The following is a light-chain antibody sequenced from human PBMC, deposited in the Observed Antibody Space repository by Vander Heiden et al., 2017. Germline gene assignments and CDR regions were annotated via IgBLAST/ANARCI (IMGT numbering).Light chain of an antibody. CDR3: AAWDDSLNGVV. Sequence: QSVLTPPPSASGTPGQRVTISCSGSSSNIGTNTVTWYQHLPGTAPKLLIYSNNQRPSGVPDRFSGSKSGTSASPAISGLQSEDEADYYCAAWDDSLNGVVFGGGTKLTVL. V-gene: IGLV1-44*01. J-gene: IGLJ2*01. CDR2: SNN. CDR1: SSNIGTNT.